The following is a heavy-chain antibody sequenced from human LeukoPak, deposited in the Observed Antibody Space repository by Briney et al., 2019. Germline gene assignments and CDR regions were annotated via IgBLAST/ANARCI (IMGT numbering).Heavy chain of an antibody. CDR2: VNQDGSEK. J-gene: IGHJ3*02. D-gene: IGHD4-11*01. V-gene: IGHV3-7*03. CDR3: ARGDYDAFDI. CDR1: GFTFSNYW. Sequence: PGGSLRLSCAASGFTFSNYWMSWVRQAPGKGLEWVANVNQDGSEKYYVDSVQGRFTISRDDAQNSLYLQMNSLRAEDTAVYYCARGDYDAFDIWGQGTMVTVSS.